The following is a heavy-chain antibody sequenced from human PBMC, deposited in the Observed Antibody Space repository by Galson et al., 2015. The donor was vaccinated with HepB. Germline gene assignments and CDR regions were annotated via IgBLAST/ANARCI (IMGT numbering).Heavy chain of an antibody. D-gene: IGHD1-1*01. V-gene: IGHV4-59*01. J-gene: IGHJ4*02. Sequence: TLSLTCTVSGASITTSYWSWVRQPPGKGLEWIGHFSYSGNNKYNPSLERRVTMLADTSKNQLSLKLSSVTAADTAVYYCAKDTYNWVGLGYWGQGTLVTVSS. CDR2: FSYSGNN. CDR3: AKDTYNWVGLGY. CDR1: GASITTSY.